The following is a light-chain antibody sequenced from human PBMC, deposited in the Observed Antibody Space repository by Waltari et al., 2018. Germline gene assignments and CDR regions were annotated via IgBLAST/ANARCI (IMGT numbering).Light chain of an antibody. J-gene: IGLJ3*02. CDR3: CSYAGIYTWV. CDR2: DVT. Sequence: SALTQPRSVSGSPGQSVTISCTGTKNDHGRYNNVYGYKQHTGKAPKRIILDVTKRPSGVPDRLSGSKSGHTASLTISGLRAEDESEYYCCSYAGIYTWVFGGGTKLTVV. V-gene: IGLV2-11*01. CDR1: KNDHGRYNN.